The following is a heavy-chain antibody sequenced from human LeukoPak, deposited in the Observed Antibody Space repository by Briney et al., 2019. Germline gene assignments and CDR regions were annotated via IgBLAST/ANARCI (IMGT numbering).Heavy chain of an antibody. CDR2: ISSSSSYI. CDR3: ARDPTSFSSKGYNWNPPGAFDI. Sequence: GGSLRLSCAASGFTFSSYSMNWVRQAPGKGLEWVSSISSSSSYIYYADSVKGRFTISRDNAKNSLYLQMNSLRAEDTAVYYCARDPTSFSSKGYNWNPPGAFDIWGQGTMVTVSS. J-gene: IGHJ3*02. V-gene: IGHV3-21*01. D-gene: IGHD1-1*01. CDR1: GFTFSSYS.